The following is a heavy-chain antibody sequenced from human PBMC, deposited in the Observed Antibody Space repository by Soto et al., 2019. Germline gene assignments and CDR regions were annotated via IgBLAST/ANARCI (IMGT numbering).Heavy chain of an antibody. Sequence: SETLSLTCAVYGGSFSGYYWSWIRQPPGKGLEWIGEINHSGSTNYNPSLKSRVTISVDTSKNQFSLKLSSVTAADTAVYYCARCSGWYRVYYYYGMDVWGQGTTVTVSS. V-gene: IGHV4-34*01. D-gene: IGHD6-19*01. J-gene: IGHJ6*02. CDR3: ARCSGWYRVYYYYGMDV. CDR1: GGSFSGYY. CDR2: INHSGST.